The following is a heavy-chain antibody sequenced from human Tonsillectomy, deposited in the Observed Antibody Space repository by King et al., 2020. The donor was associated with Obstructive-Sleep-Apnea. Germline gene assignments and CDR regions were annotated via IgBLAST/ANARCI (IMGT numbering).Heavy chain of an antibody. J-gene: IGHJ4*02. CDR2: IYYSGST. CDR3: ARDRVDVWLGLFDY. D-gene: IGHD5-12*01. V-gene: IGHV4-39*07. Sequence: QLQESGPGLVKPSETLSLTCTVSGGSISSSSYYWGWIRQPPGKGLGWIGSIYYSGSTYYNPSLKSRVTISVDTSKNQFSLKLSSVTAADTAVYYCARDRVDVWLGLFDYWGQGTLVTVSS. CDR1: GGSISSSSYY.